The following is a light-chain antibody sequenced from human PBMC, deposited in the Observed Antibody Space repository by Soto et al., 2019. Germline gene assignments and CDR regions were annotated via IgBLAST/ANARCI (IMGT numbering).Light chain of an antibody. Sequence: DIVMTQSPDSLAVSLGERATINCKSSQSVLYSANNMTYLAWYQQNPGQPPKLLIYLASTRESGVPDRFIGSGSGTAFTLTINSLQAEDVAVYYGQQYSSTPRTVGQGTKVEVK. CDR2: LAS. CDR3: QQYSSTPRT. V-gene: IGKV4-1*01. J-gene: IGKJ1*01. CDR1: QSVLYSANNMTY.